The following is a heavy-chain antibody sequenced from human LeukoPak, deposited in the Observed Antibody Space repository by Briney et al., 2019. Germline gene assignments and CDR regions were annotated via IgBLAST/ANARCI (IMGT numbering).Heavy chain of an antibody. CDR3: ARLAAREFDY. D-gene: IGHD2-15*01. CDR2: IYTSGST. V-gene: IGHV4-61*02. J-gene: IGHJ4*02. CDR1: GGSISSGSYY. Sequence: MSSETLSLTCTVSGGSISSGSYYWSWIRQPAGKGLEWIGRIYTSGSTNYNPSLKSRVTISVDTSKNQFSLKLSSVTAADTAVYYCARLAAREFDYWGQGTLVTVSS.